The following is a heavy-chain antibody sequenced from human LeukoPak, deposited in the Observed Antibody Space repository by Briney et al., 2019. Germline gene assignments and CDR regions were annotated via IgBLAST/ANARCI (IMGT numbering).Heavy chain of an antibody. Sequence: PSETLSLTLSLAAASAVRFNSGSVRQPPGKGLEWIGYIYYSGSTNYNPSLKSRVTISVDTSKNQFSLKLSSVTAADTAVYYCDSFGIAVFCTWGQGTLVTVSS. D-gene: IGHD6-19*01. V-gene: IGHV4-61*01. J-gene: IGHJ5*02. CDR3: DSFGIAVFCT. CDR1: AAASAVRFN. CDR2: IYYSGST.